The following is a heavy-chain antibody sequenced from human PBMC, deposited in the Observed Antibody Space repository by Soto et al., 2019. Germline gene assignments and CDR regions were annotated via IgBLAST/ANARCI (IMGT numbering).Heavy chain of an antibody. V-gene: IGHV3-30-3*01. J-gene: IGHJ4*02. Sequence: QVQLVESGGGVVQPGRSLRLSCAASGFTFSSYAVHWVRQAPGKGLEWVAVISYDGSNKYYADSVKGRFTISRDNSKNTLYLQMNSLRAEDTAVYYCARGGPTPDDYWGQGTLVTVSS. CDR3: ARGGPTPDDY. CDR1: GFTFSSYA. CDR2: ISYDGSNK.